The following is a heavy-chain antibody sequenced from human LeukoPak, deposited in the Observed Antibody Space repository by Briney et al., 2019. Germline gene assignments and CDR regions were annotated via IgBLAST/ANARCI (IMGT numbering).Heavy chain of an antibody. CDR3: VGTIAYRGSEY. CDR1: GFTFSSYG. J-gene: IGHJ4*02. D-gene: IGHD1-7*01. Sequence: GGSLRLSCAASGFTFSSYGMHSVRQAPGKGLEWVAVISYDGSNKYYADSVKGRFTVSRDNAKNTVYLQMNNLRAEDTAVYYCVGTIAYRGSEYWGQGALVTVSS. CDR2: ISYDGSNK. V-gene: IGHV3-30*03.